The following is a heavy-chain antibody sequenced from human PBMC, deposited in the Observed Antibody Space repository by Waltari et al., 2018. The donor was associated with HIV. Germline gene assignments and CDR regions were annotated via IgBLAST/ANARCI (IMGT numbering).Heavy chain of an antibody. J-gene: IGHJ6*02. Sequence: VQLVESGGAVVQPGKSLRLSCAASGILFRAYGMHWVRQAPGKGLEWVALIRYDGSNKYYSDSVKGRFTISRDNAENTLFLQMSDLRADDTATYFCARGSRLVAAYYYYGLDVWGPGTTVTVSS. CDR3: ARGSRLVAAYYYYGLDV. D-gene: IGHD3-10*01. CDR2: IRYDGSNK. CDR1: GILFRAYG. V-gene: IGHV3-33*01.